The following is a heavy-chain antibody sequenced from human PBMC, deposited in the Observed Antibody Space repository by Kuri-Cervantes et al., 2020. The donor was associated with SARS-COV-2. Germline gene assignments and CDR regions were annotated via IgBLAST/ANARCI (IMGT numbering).Heavy chain of an antibody. V-gene: IGHV3-23*01. CDR1: GFSFSSYA. CDR2: ISGSGTGA. D-gene: IGHD2-21*01. Sequence: LSLTCAASGFSFSSYAMSWVRQAPGKGLEWVSVISGSGTGAYYADSVKGRFTISRDNSKNTLYLQMNSLRAEDTAVYYCAKDGDPDYWGQGTLVTVSS. J-gene: IGHJ4*02. CDR3: AKDGDPDY.